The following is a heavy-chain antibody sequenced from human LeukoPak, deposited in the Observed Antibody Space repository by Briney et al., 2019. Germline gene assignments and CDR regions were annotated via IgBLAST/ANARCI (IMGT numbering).Heavy chain of an antibody. D-gene: IGHD3-10*02. CDR2: IRYDGSNK. CDR1: GYTFSSYG. Sequence: GGSLRFSCAESGYTFSSYGMHWVRQAPGKGLEWVAFIRYDGSNKSYADSVKGRFTISRDNSKNTLYLQMNSLRAEDTAVYYCAKDHPKGLFGELYYFDYWGQGTLVTVSS. V-gene: IGHV3-30*02. CDR3: AKDHPKGLFGELYYFDY. J-gene: IGHJ4*02.